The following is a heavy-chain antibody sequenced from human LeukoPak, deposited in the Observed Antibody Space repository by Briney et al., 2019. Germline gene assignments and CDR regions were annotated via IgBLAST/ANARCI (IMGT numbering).Heavy chain of an antibody. CDR2: ITTKFNSYAT. CDR3: ARTATRFGSSWYAGWFDP. Sequence: GGSLRLSCVASGFTFSGSAMHWVRQASGKGLEWVGRITTKFNSYATTYAASVRGRFTISGDDSKNTAYLQMNSLKTEDTALYYCARTATRFGSSWYAGWFDPWGQGTLVTVSS. D-gene: IGHD6-13*01. J-gene: IGHJ5*02. V-gene: IGHV3-73*01. CDR1: GFTFSGSA.